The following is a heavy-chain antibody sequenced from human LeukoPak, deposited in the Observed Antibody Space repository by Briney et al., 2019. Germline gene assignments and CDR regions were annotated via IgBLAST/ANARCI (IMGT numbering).Heavy chain of an antibody. CDR1: GFSVNNLY. D-gene: IGHD5-18*01. J-gene: IGHJ4*02. CDR2: IYSGDRT. Sequence: GGSLRLSCAASGFSVNNLYMSWVRQAPGKGLEGVSVIYSGDRTYYADSVKGRFTISRDTSKNTVYLQMNSLRPEETAVYYCARDGEYSYGYGFDYWGQGTLVTVSS. V-gene: IGHV3-66*01. CDR3: ARDGEYSYGYGFDY.